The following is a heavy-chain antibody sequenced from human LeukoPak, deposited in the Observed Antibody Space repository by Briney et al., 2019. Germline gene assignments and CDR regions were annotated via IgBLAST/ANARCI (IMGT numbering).Heavy chain of an antibody. J-gene: IGHJ3*02. D-gene: IGHD6-19*01. CDR2: INPNSGGT. V-gene: IGHV1-2*02. Sequence: ASVKVACKASGYTFTGYYMHWVRQAPGQGLEWMGWINPNSGGTNYAQKFQGRVTMTRDTSISTAYMELSRLRSDDTALYYCARDSRLANDAFDIWGQGTMVTVSS. CDR1: GYTFTGYY. CDR3: ARDSRLANDAFDI.